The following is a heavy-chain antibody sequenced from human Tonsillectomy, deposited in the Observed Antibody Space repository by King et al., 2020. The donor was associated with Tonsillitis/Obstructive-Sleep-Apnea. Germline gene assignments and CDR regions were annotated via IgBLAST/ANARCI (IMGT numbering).Heavy chain of an antibody. CDR2: IRYTGST. V-gene: IGHV4-59*01. CDR1: GDSISTYY. J-gene: IGHJ3*02. Sequence: VQLQESGPGLVKPSETLCLTCTVSGDSISTYYWSWIRQFPGKGLEWIAYIRYTGSTDYNPSLKSRVTTSIDTSKKQFSLKLSSLTTADTAVYYCARETTLYAFDIWGQGTMVTVSS. CDR3: ARETTLYAFDI. D-gene: IGHD1-7*01.